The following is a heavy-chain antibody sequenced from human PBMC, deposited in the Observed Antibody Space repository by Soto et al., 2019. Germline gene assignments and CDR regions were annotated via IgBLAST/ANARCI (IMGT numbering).Heavy chain of an antibody. CDR1: GFSLSTSGVG. CDR3: AHSEMYYDILTGYSYYFDY. D-gene: IGHD3-9*01. Sequence: QITFKESGPTLVKPTQTLTLTCTFSGFSLSTSGVGVGWIRQPPGKALEWLALIYWDDDKRYSPSLKSRLTITKDTSKNQVVLTMTNMDPVDTATYYCAHSEMYYDILTGYSYYFDYWGQGTLVTVSS. J-gene: IGHJ4*02. V-gene: IGHV2-5*02. CDR2: IYWDDDK.